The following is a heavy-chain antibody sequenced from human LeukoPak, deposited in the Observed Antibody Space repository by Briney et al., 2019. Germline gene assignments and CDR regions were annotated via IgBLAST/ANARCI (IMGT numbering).Heavy chain of an antibody. CDR2: INPSGGST. CDR3: ARAPETLDYYDSSGPWGWFDP. D-gene: IGHD3-22*01. V-gene: IGHV1-46*01. J-gene: IGHJ5*02. CDR1: GYTFTSYY. Sequence: EASVKVSCKASGYTFTSYYMHWVRQAPGQGLEWMGIINPSGGSTSYAQKFQGRVTMTRDTSTSTVYMELSSLRSEDTAVYYCARAPETLDYYDSSGPWGWFDPWGQGTLVTVSS.